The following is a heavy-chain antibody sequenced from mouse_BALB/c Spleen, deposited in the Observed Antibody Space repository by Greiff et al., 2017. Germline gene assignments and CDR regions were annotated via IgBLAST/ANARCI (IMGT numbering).Heavy chain of an antibody. D-gene: IGHD1-3*01. CDR3: VRHGVGMDY. V-gene: IGHV10-1*02. CDR2: IRSKSNNYAT. J-gene: IGHJ4*01. CDR1: GFTFNTYA. Sequence: EVHLVESGGGLVQPKGSLKLSCAASGFTFNTYAMNWVRQAPGKGLEWVARIRSKSNNYATYYADSVKDRFTISRDDSQSMLYLQMNNLKTEDTAMYYCVRHGVGMDYWGQGTSVTVSS.